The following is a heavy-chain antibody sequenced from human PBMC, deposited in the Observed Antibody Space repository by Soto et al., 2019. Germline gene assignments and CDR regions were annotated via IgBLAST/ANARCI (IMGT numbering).Heavy chain of an antibody. CDR1: GGSISSYY. J-gene: IGHJ4*02. CDR2: IYSSGST. V-gene: IGHV4-59*08. D-gene: IGHD1-26*01. CDR3: ARLGGSYAVPHFDY. Sequence: PSETLSLTCTVSGGSISSYYWSWIRQPPGKGLEWIGYIYSSGSTNYNPSLKSRVTLSVDTSKNQFSLKLSSVTAADTAVYYCARLGGSYAVPHFDYWGQGTLVTVSS.